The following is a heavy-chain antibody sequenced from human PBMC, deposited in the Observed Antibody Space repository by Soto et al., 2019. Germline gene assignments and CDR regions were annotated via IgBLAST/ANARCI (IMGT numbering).Heavy chain of an antibody. CDR1: GASISSYF. D-gene: IGHD6-19*01. Sequence: PSETLSLTCTVSGASISSYFGTWIRQPAGKGLDWIGRISTSGTTNYNPSLKSRVTMSVDTSKNHFSLNLTSVTAADTAVYYCAREAGPDRWFDPWGQGTLVTVSS. V-gene: IGHV4-4*07. CDR2: ISTSGTT. CDR3: AREAGPDRWFDP. J-gene: IGHJ5*02.